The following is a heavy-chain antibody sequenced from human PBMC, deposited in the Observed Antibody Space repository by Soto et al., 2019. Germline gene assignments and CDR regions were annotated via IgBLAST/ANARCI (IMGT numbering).Heavy chain of an antibody. D-gene: IGHD3-10*01. V-gene: IGHV4-34*01. CDR3: ARYYGSGSYALGN. J-gene: IGHJ4*02. CDR1: GGSFSGYD. Sequence: QVQLQQWGAGLLKPSETLSLTCGVYGGSFSGYDWTWIRQPPGKGLEWIGEINQIGTINYNPSLMSRVTKSVDMSKNQFSLKLSSVTAADTAVYFCARYYGSGSYALGNWGQGTLVIVSS. CDR2: INQIGTI.